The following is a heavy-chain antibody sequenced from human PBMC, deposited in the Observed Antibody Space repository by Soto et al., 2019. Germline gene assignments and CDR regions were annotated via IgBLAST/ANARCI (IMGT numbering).Heavy chain of an antibody. Sequence: ASVKVSCKASGYTFTSYGISWVRQAPGQGLEWMGWISAYNGNTNYAQKLQGRVTMTTDTSTSTAYMELRSLRSDDTAVYYCGXDIALXXGRSDPFDIWGQGTMXTV. J-gene: IGHJ3*02. V-gene: IGHV1-18*01. CDR3: GXDIALXXGRSDPFDI. CDR1: GYTFTSYG. D-gene: IGHD3-10*01. CDR2: ISAYNGNT.